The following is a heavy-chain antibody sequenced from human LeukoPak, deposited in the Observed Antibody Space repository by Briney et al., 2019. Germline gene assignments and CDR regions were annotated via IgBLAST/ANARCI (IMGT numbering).Heavy chain of an antibody. D-gene: IGHD3-10*01. CDR2: ITGSGGST. V-gene: IGHV3-23*01. CDR1: GLTFSSHA. Sequence: PGGSLRLSCVASGLTFSSHAMTWVRQTPGKGLEWVSGITGSGGSTYHAESVKGRFTISRDNAKNSLYLQMNSLRAEDTAVYYCAKDWERFGRSYYGMDVWGQGTTVTVSS. CDR3: AKDWERFGRSYYGMDV. J-gene: IGHJ6*02.